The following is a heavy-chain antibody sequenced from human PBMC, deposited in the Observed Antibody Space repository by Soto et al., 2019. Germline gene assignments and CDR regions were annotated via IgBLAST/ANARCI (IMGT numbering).Heavy chain of an antibody. CDR3: ARLGGYYQALDT. Sequence: PSETLSLTCSISGGSITPDYWSWIRQAPGKGLEWIGYIYFAGTTSHNPSLKSRVTMSVDTSENQFSLNLTSVTAADTAVYYCARLGGYYQALDTWGQGIPVTSPQ. V-gene: IGHV4-59*08. J-gene: IGHJ5*02. CDR2: IYFAGTT. CDR1: GGSITPDY. D-gene: IGHD3-22*01.